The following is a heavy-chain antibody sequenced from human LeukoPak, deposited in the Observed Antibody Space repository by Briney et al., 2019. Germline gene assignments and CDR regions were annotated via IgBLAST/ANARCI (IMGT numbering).Heavy chain of an antibody. Sequence: PSETLSLTCTVSGGSFSSYYWSWVRQPAGKGLEWIGRIYTSGSTNYNPSLKSRVTISVDKSKNQFSLKLSSVTAADTAVYYCASGWREYQTNEGYFDLWGPGTLVTVSS. CDR3: ASGWREYQTNEGYFDL. CDR1: GGSFSSYY. V-gene: IGHV4-4*07. D-gene: IGHD2-2*01. J-gene: IGHJ2*01. CDR2: IYTSGST.